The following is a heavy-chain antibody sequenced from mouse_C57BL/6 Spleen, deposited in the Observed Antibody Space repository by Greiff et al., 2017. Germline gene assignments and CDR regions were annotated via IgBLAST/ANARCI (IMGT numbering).Heavy chain of an antibody. CDR3: ASLGTVVATTSHWYFDV. Sequence: QVQLQQPGAELVRPGTSVKLSCKASGYTFTSYWMHWVKQRPGQGLEWIGVIDPSDSYTNYNQKFKGKATLTVDTSSSTAYMQLSSLTSEDSAVYYWASLGTVVATTSHWYFDVWGTGTTVTVSS. V-gene: IGHV1-59*01. CDR1: GYTFTSYW. CDR2: IDPSDSYT. D-gene: IGHD1-1*01. J-gene: IGHJ1*03.